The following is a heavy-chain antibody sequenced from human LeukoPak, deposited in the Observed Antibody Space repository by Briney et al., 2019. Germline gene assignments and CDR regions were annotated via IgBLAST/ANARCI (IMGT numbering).Heavy chain of an antibody. J-gene: IGHJ4*02. CDR2: INHSGST. CDR3: AREAGVAAAVHFDY. D-gene: IGHD6-13*01. V-gene: IGHV4-34*01. Sequence: PSETLSLTCAVYGGSFSGYYWSWIRQPPGKGLEWIGEINHSGSTNYNPSLKSRVTISVDTSKNQFSLKLSSVTTADTAVYYCAREAGVAAAVHFDYWGQGSLVTVSS. CDR1: GGSFSGYY.